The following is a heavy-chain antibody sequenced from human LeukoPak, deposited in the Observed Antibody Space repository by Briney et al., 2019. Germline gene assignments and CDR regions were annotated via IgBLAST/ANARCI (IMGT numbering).Heavy chain of an antibody. D-gene: IGHD2-2*01. CDR3: VRRQGSSASCYDY. CDR1: GFNFISYS. J-gene: IGHJ4*02. Sequence: PGGSLRLSCAASGFNFISYSMSWVRQAPGKGLEWVSVIRGSGVSTYYADSVKGRFTISRDNSKNTLYLQMNNLRAEDTAIYYCVRRQGSSASCYDYWGQGTLVTVSS. V-gene: IGHV3-23*01. CDR2: IRGSGVST.